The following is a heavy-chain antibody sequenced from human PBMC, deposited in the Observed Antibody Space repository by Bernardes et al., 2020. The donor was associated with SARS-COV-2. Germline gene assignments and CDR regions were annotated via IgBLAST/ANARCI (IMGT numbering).Heavy chain of an antibody. CDR1: GYTFTSYA. D-gene: IGHD3-10*01. V-gene: IGHV1-3*01. CDR2: INNVNT. Sequence: ASVKVSCKASGYTFTSYALHWVRQAPGERLEWMGRINNVNTKYSQKFQGRVTITRDTSASTAYMELSSLTSEDTAVYYCAREWFGEFLPFDYWGQGTLVTVSS. CDR3: AREWFGEFLPFDY. J-gene: IGHJ4*02.